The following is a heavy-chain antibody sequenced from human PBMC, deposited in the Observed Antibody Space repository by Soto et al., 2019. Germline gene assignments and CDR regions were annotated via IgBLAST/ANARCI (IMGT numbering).Heavy chain of an antibody. CDR1: GFTFSSYT. V-gene: IGHV3-23*01. J-gene: IGHJ4*01. CDR2: ISSSGGST. Sequence: EVQLLESGGGLVQPGGSLRLSCAASGFTFSSYTMSWVRQGPGKGLEWVSGISSSGGSTFYADSVKGPFTLSRDSFKNTLYLQMHRLRAENTALYDGSKDWPDYWGHGTPVTVSS. CDR3: SKDWPDY.